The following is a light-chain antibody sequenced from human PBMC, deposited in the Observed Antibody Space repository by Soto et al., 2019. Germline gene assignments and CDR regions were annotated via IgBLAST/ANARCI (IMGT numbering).Light chain of an antibody. V-gene: IGLV4-69*02. CDR3: QTWGTGIQV. J-gene: IGLJ3*02. Sequence: VLTQSPSASASLGASVKLTCTLSSGHSSYAIAWHQQQPEKGPRYLMKLNSDGSHTKGDGIPDRFSGSTSGAERYLIISSLQSEDEADYYCQTWGTGIQVFGGGTKLTVL. CDR2: LNSDGSH. CDR1: SGHSSYA.